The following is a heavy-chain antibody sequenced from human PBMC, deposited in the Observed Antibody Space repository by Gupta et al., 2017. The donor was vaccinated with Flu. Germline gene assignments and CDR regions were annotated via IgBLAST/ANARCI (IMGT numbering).Heavy chain of an antibody. CDR2: INHSGST. J-gene: IGHJ3*02. CDR3: ARLGDGYNRVGDDAFDI. D-gene: IGHD3-16*01. V-gene: IGHV4-34*01. Sequence: QVQLQQWGAGLLKPSETLSLTCAVYGGSFSGYYWSWIRQPPGKGLEWIGEINHSGSTNYNPSLKSRVTISVDTSKNQFSLKLSSVTAADTAVYYCARLGDGYNRVGDDAFDIWGQGTMVTVSS. CDR1: GGSFSGYY.